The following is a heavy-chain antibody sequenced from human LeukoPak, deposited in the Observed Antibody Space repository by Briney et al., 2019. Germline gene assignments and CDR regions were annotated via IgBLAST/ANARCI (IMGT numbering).Heavy chain of an antibody. D-gene: IGHD2-15*01. CDR1: GFSFSDYY. CDR3: AKATPDGRYFDY. V-gene: IGHV3-11*01. CDR2: ITNSGSTM. J-gene: IGHJ4*02. Sequence: GGSPRLSCAASGFSFSDYYMTWVRQAPGKGLEWVSYITNSGSTMYYADSVKGRFTISRDNAKNSLYLQMNSLRAEDMALYYCAKATPDGRYFDYWGQGTLVTVSS.